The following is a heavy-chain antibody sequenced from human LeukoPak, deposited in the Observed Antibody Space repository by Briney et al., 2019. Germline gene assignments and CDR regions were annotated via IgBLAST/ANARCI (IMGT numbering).Heavy chain of an antibody. CDR2: FDPEDGET. CDR1: GYTLTELS. D-gene: IGHD3-22*01. J-gene: IGHJ4*02. V-gene: IGHV1-24*01. CDR3: ATVATYYYDSSGYFDY. Sequence: AASVKVSCMVSGYTLTELSMHWVRQAPGKGLEWMGGFDPEDGETIYAQKFQGRVTMTEDTSTDTAYMELSSLRSEDTAVYYCATVATYYYDSSGYFDYWGQGTLVTVSS.